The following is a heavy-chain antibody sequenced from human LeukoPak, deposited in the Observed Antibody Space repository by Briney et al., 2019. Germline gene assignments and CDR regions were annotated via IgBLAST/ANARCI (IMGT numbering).Heavy chain of an antibody. CDR1: AFNFTAYW. CDR3: AVSNGGYGP. J-gene: IGHJ5*02. D-gene: IGHD5-12*01. CDR2: INSDGTTT. Sequence: GGSLRLSCASSAFNFTAYWMHWVRQAPRQGLLWVARINSDGTTTNYADSVKGRFSISRDNAKNTLFLQMNSLRAEDTAVYFCAVSNGGYGPWGQGALVTVSS. V-gene: IGHV3-74*01.